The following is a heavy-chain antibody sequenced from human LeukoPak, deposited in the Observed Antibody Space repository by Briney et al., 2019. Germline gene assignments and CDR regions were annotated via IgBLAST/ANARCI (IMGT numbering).Heavy chain of an antibody. CDR1: GASLSDYY. J-gene: IGHJ5*02. Sequence: SETLSLTCAVYGASLSDYYWSWIRQPPGTGLEWIGEIDHIGVTKYNPSLKGRVTISRDTSKNQFSLDLTSVTAADTAVYYCATTSQLGSYNWFDPWGQGTLVTVSS. CDR2: IDHIGVT. V-gene: IGHV4-34*01. CDR3: ATTSQLGSYNWFDP. D-gene: IGHD6-6*01.